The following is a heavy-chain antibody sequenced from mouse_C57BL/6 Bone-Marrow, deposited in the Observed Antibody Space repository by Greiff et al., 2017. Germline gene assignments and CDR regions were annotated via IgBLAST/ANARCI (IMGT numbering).Heavy chain of an antibody. D-gene: IGHD1-1*01. Sequence: EVKVVESGGDLVKPGGSLKLSCAASGFTFSSYGMSWVRQTPDKGLEWVATISSGGSYTYYPDSVKGRFTISRDNAKNTLYLQMSSLKSEDTAMYYCARQGGYYYGGYFDVWGTGTTVTVSS. CDR2: ISSGGSYT. J-gene: IGHJ1*03. CDR1: GFTFSSYG. V-gene: IGHV5-6*01. CDR3: ARQGGYYYGGYFDV.